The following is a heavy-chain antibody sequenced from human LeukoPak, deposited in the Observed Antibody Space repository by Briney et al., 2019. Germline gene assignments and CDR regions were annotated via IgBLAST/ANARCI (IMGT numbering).Heavy chain of an antibody. D-gene: IGHD3-22*01. CDR2: ISAYNGNT. J-gene: IGHJ4*02. CDR3: AREAYYYDSSGYYSDY. V-gene: IGHV1-18*01. CDR1: GGTLSSYA. Sequence: ASVKVSCKASGGTLSSYAISWVRQAPGQGLEWMGWISAYNGNTNYAQKLQGRVTMTTDTSTSTAYMELRSLRSDDTAVYYCAREAYYYDSSGYYSDYWGQGTLVTVSS.